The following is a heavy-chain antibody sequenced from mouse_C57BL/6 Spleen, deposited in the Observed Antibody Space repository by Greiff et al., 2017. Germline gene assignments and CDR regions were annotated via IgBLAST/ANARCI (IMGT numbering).Heavy chain of an antibody. CDR1: GYTFTSYW. CDR2: IDPSDSET. V-gene: IGHV1-52*01. CDR3: ARVNYYGGKGY. J-gene: IGHJ2*01. Sequence: QVQLKQPGAELVRPGSSVKLSCKASGYTFTSYWMHWVKQRPIQGLEWIGNIDPSDSETHYNQKFKDKATLTVDKSSSTAYMQLSSLTSEDSAVYYCARVNYYGGKGYWGQGTTLTVSS. D-gene: IGHD1-1*01.